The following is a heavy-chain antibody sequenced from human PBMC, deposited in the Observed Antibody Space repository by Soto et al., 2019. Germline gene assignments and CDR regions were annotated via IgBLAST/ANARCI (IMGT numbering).Heavy chain of an antibody. V-gene: IGHV3-48*02. Sequence: EVRLVESGGGFVQPGGSLRLSCAASGFTFSSYSMNWVRQAPGKGLEWLSYIRSGGSTMFYADSVKGRFTVSRDDANNSLFLQMRSLRDEDTAVYFCVRDRGYSNTYYFYYSMDVWGQGTTVTVSS. CDR1: GFTFSSYS. D-gene: IGHD4-4*01. J-gene: IGHJ6*02. CDR3: VRDRGYSNTYYFYYSMDV. CDR2: IRSGGSTM.